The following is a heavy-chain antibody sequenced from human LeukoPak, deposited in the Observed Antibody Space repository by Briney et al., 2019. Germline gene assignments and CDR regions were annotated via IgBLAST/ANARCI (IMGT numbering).Heavy chain of an antibody. Sequence: GGSPRLSCAASGFTFSSYWMSWVRQAPGMGLEWVANIKQDGSEKYYVDSVKGRFTISRDNAKNSLYLQMNSLRAEDTAVYYCARDCSSTSCYYYYGMDVWGQGTTVTVSS. CDR1: GFTFSSYW. CDR2: IKQDGSEK. CDR3: ARDCSSTSCYYYYGMDV. V-gene: IGHV3-7*01. J-gene: IGHJ6*02. D-gene: IGHD2-2*01.